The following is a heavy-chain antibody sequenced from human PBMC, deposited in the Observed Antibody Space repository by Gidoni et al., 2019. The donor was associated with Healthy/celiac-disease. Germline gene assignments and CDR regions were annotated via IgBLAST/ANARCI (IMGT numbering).Heavy chain of an antibody. CDR2: ISYDGSNK. D-gene: IGHD3-9*01. J-gene: IGHJ4*02. Sequence: QVQLVESGGGVVQPGRSLGLSCAASGFTFSSYAMHWVRQAPGKGLEWVAVISYDGSNKYYADSVKGRFTISRDNSKNTLYLQMNSLRAEDTAVYYCAREGGYYDILTGPPDYWGQGTLVTVSS. V-gene: IGHV3-30-3*01. CDR3: AREGGYYDILTGPPDY. CDR1: GFTFSSYA.